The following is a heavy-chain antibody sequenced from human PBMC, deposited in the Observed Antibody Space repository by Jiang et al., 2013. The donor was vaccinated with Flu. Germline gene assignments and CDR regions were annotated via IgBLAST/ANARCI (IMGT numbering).Heavy chain of an antibody. CDR2: INPNSGGT. J-gene: IGHJ5*02. Sequence: QVQLVESGAEVKKPGASVKVSCKASGYTFTGYYMHWVRQAPGQGLEWMGWINPNSGGTNYAQKFQGRVTMTRDTSISTAYMELSRLRSDDTAVYYCARGGVVVAALDWFDPWGQGTLVTVSS. V-gene: IGHV1-2*02. CDR3: ARGGVVVAALDWFDP. CDR1: GYTFTGYY. D-gene: IGHD2-15*01.